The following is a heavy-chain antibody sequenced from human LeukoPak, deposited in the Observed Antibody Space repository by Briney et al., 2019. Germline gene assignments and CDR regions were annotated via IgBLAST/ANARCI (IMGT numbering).Heavy chain of an antibody. CDR2: ISGSGGST. CDR3: AREYQLLLGYYYYYMDV. D-gene: IGHD2-2*01. J-gene: IGHJ6*03. Sequence: GGSLRLSCAASGFTFSSYAMSWVRQAPGKGLEWVSAISGSGGSTYYADSVKGRFTISRDNSKNTLYLQMNSLRAEDTAVYYCAREYQLLLGYYYYYMDVWGKGTTVTVSS. V-gene: IGHV3-23*01. CDR1: GFTFSSYA.